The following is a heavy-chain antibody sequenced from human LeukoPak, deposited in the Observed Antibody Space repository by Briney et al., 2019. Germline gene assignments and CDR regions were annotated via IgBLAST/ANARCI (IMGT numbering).Heavy chain of an antibody. V-gene: IGHV3-23*01. CDR3: AKDLEWEPYREFDY. D-gene: IGHD1-26*01. J-gene: IGHJ4*02. CDR2: ISGTGGST. Sequence: GGSLRLSCAASGFTFSIYAMSWVRQAPGKGLEWVSAISGTGGSTYYADSVKGRFTISRDNSKNTLYLQMNSLRAEDTAVYYCAKDLEWEPYREFDYWGQGTLVTVSS. CDR1: GFTFSIYA.